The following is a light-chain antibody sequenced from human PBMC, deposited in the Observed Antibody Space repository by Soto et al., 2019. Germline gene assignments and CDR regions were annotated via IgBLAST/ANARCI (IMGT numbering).Light chain of an antibody. CDR2: GAS. CDR1: QSISSN. J-gene: IGKJ1*01. Sequence: EIVMTQSPVTLTVSPGERATLYCRASQSISSNLAWHQQKPGQSPRLLIYGASTRATDIPDRFSGSGSGTEFTLTISSLQSEDLAVYYCQQFNNWPWTFGQGTKVEI. V-gene: IGKV3-15*01. CDR3: QQFNNWPWT.